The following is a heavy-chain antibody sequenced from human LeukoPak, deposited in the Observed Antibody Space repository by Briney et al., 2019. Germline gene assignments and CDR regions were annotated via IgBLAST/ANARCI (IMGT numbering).Heavy chain of an antibody. V-gene: IGHV3-11*04. CDR1: GFTFSDYY. CDR3: ASLTGYSSSWYYYYYYYMDV. CDR2: ISSSGSTI. Sequence: GGSLRLSCAASGFTFSDYYMSWIRQAPGKGLEWVSYISSSGSTIYYADSVKGRFTISRDNAKNSLYLQMNSLRAEDTAVYYCASLTGYSSSWYYYYYYYMDVWGQGTTVTVSS. D-gene: IGHD6-13*01. J-gene: IGHJ6*03.